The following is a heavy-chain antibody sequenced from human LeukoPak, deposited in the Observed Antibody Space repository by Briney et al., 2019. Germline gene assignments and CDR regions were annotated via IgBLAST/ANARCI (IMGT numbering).Heavy chain of an antibody. CDR1: GGTFSIYA. V-gene: IGHV1-69*05. D-gene: IGHD3-3*01. J-gene: IGHJ6*03. Sequence: SVTVSFTGSGGTFSIYAISWVRQAPGQGMGWVGGIIPIFGTANYAQKSQGRVTITTHESTSTAYMQLISLRSEDTAVSYCARDTIFGGRYYYYYMDVWGKGTTVTVSS. CDR2: IIPIFGTA. CDR3: ARDTIFGGRYYYYYMDV.